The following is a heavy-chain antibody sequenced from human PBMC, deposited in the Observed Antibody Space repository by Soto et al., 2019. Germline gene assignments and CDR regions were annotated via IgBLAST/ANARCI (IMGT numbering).Heavy chain of an antibody. Sequence: EVQVLDSGGGLVQPGGSQRLSCEASGFTFSNYAMSWVRQAPGKGLEWVSTISATGSTLYADSVKGRFTTSTDNCKNTVYLQMNFLRAEDTAVYYCAKVSNKWAVAQRGYFDYWGQGTLVTVSS. CDR3: AKVSNKWAVAQRGYFDY. J-gene: IGHJ4*02. V-gene: IGHV3-23*01. D-gene: IGHD6-19*01. CDR2: ISATGST. CDR1: GFTFSNYA.